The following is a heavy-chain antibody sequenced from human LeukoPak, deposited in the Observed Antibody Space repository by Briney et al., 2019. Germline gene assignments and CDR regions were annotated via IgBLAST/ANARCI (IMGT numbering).Heavy chain of an antibody. Sequence: SETLSLTCTVSGGSISSYYWSWIRQPPGKGLEWMGYIYYSGSTNYNPSLKSRVTISVDTSKNQFSLKLSSVTAADTAVYYCARAELDCTNGVCYRAEYFQHWGQGTLVTVSS. CDR2: IYYSGST. V-gene: IGHV4-59*01. D-gene: IGHD2-8*01. CDR3: ARAELDCTNGVCYRAEYFQH. J-gene: IGHJ1*01. CDR1: GGSISSYY.